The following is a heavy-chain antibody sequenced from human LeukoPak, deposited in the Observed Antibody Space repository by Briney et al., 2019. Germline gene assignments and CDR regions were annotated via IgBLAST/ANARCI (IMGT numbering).Heavy chain of an antibody. J-gene: IGHJ4*02. CDR2: INPSSGDT. V-gene: IGHV1-2*02. CDR3: AKNPYEYYFDY. Sequence: ASVKVSCKASGYTLTGYYMHWVRLAPGQGLEWMGWINPSSGDTNYAQKFQSRVTMTRDTSISTAYMELSRLRSDDTAVYYCAKNPYEYYFDYWGQGTQVTVSS. CDR1: GYTLTGYY. D-gene: IGHD5-12*01.